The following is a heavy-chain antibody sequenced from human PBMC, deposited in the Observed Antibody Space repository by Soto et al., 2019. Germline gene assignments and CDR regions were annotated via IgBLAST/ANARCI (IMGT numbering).Heavy chain of an antibody. CDR2: VVLGNGNT. V-gene: IGHV1-58*01. Sequence: SVKVSCKASGFTFSSSAVQWVRQARGQRLEWIGWVVLGNGNTNYAQKFQERVTITRDMSTSTAYMEVRSLTFEDTAVYYCATRIGNIGWYWLDTWGQGTLVTVS. D-gene: IGHD6-19*01. CDR3: ATRIGNIGWYWLDT. J-gene: IGHJ5*02. CDR1: GFTFSSSA.